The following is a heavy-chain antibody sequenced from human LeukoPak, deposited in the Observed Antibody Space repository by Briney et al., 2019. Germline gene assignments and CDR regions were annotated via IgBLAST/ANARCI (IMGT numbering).Heavy chain of an antibody. V-gene: IGHV3-21*01. CDR2: ISSGNTYI. CDR3: ARDYGSGRWDYYMDV. D-gene: IGHD3-10*01. J-gene: IGHJ6*03. Sequence: PGGSLRLSCAASGFTFSTYSMNWVRQAPGKGLEWVSSISSGNTYIYYADSLKGRFTISRDNARNSLYLQMNSLRAEDTAVYYCARDYGSGRWDYYMDVWGKGTTVIVSS. CDR1: GFTFSTYS.